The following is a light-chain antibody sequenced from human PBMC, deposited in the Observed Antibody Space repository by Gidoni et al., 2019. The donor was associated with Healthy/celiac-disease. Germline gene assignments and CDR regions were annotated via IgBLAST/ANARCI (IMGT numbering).Light chain of an antibody. CDR3: MQALQTPPT. Sequence: DIVITHSPLSLPVTPGEPASIPCRSSQSLLHSNGYNYLDWYLQKPGQSPQLLIYLGSNRASGVPDRFSGSGSGTDFTLKISRVEAEDVGVYYCMQALQTPPTFGGGTKVEIK. V-gene: IGKV2-28*01. J-gene: IGKJ4*01. CDR1: QSLLHSNGYNY. CDR2: LGS.